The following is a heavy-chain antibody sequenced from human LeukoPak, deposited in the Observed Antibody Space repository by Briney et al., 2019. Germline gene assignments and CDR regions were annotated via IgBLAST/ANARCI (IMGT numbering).Heavy chain of an antibody. Sequence: GKSLRLSCAASGFTFSSYGMHWVRQAPGKGLEWVAVISSDGSDKYYADSVKGRFTISRDNSKNTMYLQMNSLGDEDTAVYYCAKGSATTVVTIDYWGQGTLVTVSS. D-gene: IGHD4-23*01. V-gene: IGHV3-30*18. CDR3: AKGSATTVVTIDY. CDR2: ISSDGSDK. CDR1: GFTFSSYG. J-gene: IGHJ4*02.